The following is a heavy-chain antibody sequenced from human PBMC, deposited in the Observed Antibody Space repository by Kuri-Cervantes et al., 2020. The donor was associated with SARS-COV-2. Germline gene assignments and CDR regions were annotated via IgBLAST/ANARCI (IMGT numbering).Heavy chain of an antibody. CDR3: ARGAVVRGPKYYFDY. CDR2: IYYSGST. Sequence: SETLSLTCTVSGGSISSYYWSSIRQPPGKGLEWIGYIYYSGSTNYNPSLKSRVTISVYTSKNHFSRKLSSVTAADTAVYYCARGAVVRGPKYYFDYWGQGTLVTVSS. D-gene: IGHD3-10*01. J-gene: IGHJ4*02. CDR1: GGSISSYY. V-gene: IGHV4-59*01.